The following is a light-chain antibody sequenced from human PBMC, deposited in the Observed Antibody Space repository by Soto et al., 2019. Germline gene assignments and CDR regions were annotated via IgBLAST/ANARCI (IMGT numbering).Light chain of an antibody. J-gene: IGKJ1*01. CDR3: QQYNHWPRT. Sequence: EIVMTQSPATLSVSPGERPTLSCRASQTISASLAWYQQKPGQAPRLLIYGASTRASGVPARFSGSGSGTEFTLTISSLQSEDFAVYFSQQYNHWPRTFGQGTKV. V-gene: IGKV3-15*01. CDR1: QTISAS. CDR2: GAS.